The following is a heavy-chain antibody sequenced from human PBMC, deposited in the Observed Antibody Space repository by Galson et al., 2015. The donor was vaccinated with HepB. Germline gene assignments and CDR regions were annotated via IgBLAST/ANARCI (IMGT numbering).Heavy chain of an antibody. CDR2: TYYRSKWYN. V-gene: IGHV6-1*01. Sequence: CAISGDSVSSNSAAWNWIRQSPSRGLEWLGRTYYRSKWYNDYAVSVKSRITINPDTSKNQFSLKLSSVTAADTAVYYCARAPLLEAGRNWFDPWGQGTLVTVSS. D-gene: IGHD6-19*01. J-gene: IGHJ5*02. CDR3: ARAPLLEAGRNWFDP. CDR1: GDSVSSNSAA.